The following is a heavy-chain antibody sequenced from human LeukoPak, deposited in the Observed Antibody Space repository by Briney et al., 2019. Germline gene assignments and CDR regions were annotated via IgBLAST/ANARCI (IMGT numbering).Heavy chain of an antibody. CDR2: VYYDGST. CDR1: GDSISSYH. Sequence: PSETLSHTCTVSGDSISSYHWTWIRQPPGRRLEWIGYVYYDGSTNYNPSLMSRVTISLDTSNKQFSLRLSSVTAADTAIYYCATYTRHCSGGTCYSIDYWGKGTLVTVSS. V-gene: IGHV4-59*08. D-gene: IGHD2-15*01. CDR3: ATYTRHCSGGTCYSIDY. J-gene: IGHJ4*02.